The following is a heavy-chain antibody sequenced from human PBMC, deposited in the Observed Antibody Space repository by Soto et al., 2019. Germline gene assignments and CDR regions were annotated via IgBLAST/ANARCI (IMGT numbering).Heavy chain of an antibody. J-gene: IGHJ6*02. Sequence: SVKVSCKSSGGTFSSYAISWVRQAPGQGLEWMGGIIPIFGTADYAQKFQGRVTITADESTSTAYMELSSLRSEDTAVYYCASSAMDHYYYGMDVWGQGTTVTVSS. CDR1: GGTFSSYA. CDR3: ASSAMDHYYYGMDV. D-gene: IGHD5-18*01. CDR2: IIPIFGTA. V-gene: IGHV1-69*13.